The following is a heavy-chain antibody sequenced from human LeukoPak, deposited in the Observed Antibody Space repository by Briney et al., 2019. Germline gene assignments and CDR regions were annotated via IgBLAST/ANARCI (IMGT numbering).Heavy chain of an antibody. J-gene: IGHJ4*02. CDR1: GFTFSSYW. CDR2: INNDGSST. D-gene: IGHD4-11*01. Sequence: PGGSLRLSCAASGFTFSSYWMHWVRHAPGKGLVWVSRINNDGSSTPYADSVTGRFTISRDNAKNTLYLQMNSLRAEDTAVYYCARSNHGCHDYWGQGTLVTVSS. V-gene: IGHV3-74*01. CDR3: ARSNHGCHDY.